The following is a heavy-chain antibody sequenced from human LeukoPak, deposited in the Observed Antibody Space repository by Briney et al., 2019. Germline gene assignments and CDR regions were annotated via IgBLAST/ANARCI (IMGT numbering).Heavy chain of an antibody. CDR2: IIPIFGTA. CDR1: GGTFSSYA. V-gene: IGHV1-69*13. J-gene: IGHJ5*02. D-gene: IGHD3-3*01. CDR3: ATEPRGYDFWSGYCCWFDP. Sequence: SVKVSCKASGGTFSSYAISWVRQAPGQGLKWMGGIIPIFGTANYAQKFQGRVTITADESTSTAYMELSSLRSEDTAVYYCATEPRGYDFWSGYCCWFDPWGQGTLVTVSS.